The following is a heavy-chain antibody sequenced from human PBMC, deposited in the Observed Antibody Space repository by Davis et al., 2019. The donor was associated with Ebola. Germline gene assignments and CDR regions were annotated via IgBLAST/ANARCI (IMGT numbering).Heavy chain of an antibody. D-gene: IGHD6-19*01. Sequence: GGSLRLSCAASGFTVSSNYMSWVRQAPGKGLEWVSYISSSGSTTYYADSVKGRFTISRDNAKNSLYLQMNSLRDEDTAVYYCARSTRAGYSSGWNDYWGQGTLVTVSS. CDR3: ARSTRAGYSSGWNDY. J-gene: IGHJ4*02. CDR2: ISSSGSTT. CDR1: GFTVSSNY. V-gene: IGHV3-11*04.